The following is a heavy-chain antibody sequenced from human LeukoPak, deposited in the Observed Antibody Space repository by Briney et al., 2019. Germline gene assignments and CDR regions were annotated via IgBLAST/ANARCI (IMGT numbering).Heavy chain of an antibody. J-gene: IGHJ4*02. CDR1: GFTFSSYG. CDR2: ISGSGGST. D-gene: IGHD3-10*01. CDR3: AKGALLLWFGEFPVGDYFDY. V-gene: IGHV3-23*01. Sequence: PGRSLRLSCAASGFTFSSYGMHWVRQAPGKGLEWVSAISGSGGSTYYADSVKGRFTISRDNSKNTLYLQMNSLRAEDTAVYYCAKGALLLWFGEFPVGDYFDYWGQGTLVTVSS.